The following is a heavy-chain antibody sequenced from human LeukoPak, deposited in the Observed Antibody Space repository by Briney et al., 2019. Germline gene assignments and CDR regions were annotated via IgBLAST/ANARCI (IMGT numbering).Heavy chain of an antibody. CDR3: ARDQITPYYYYYGMDV. CDR2: ISSSSSTM. CDR1: GFTFSSYS. V-gene: IGHV3-48*04. Sequence: PGGSLRLSCAASGFTFSSYSMNWVRQAPGKGLEWVSYISSSSSTMYYADSVKGRFTISRDNAKNSLSLQMNSLRAEDTAVYYCARDQITPYYYYYGMDVWGQGTTVTVSS. J-gene: IGHJ6*02.